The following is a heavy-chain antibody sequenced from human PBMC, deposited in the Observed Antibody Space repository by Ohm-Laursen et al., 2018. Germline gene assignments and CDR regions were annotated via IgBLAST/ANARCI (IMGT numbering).Heavy chain of an antibody. J-gene: IGHJ6*02. CDR1: GFTFSSYG. Sequence: SLRLSCAASGFTFSSYGMHWVRQAPGKGLEWVAVICYDGSNKYYADSVKGRFTISRDNSKNTLYLQMNSRRAEDTAVYYCARDGSCYYAYGMDVWGQGTTVTVSS. CDR3: ARDGSCYYAYGMDV. CDR2: ICYDGSNK. V-gene: IGHV3-33*01. D-gene: IGHD3-22*01.